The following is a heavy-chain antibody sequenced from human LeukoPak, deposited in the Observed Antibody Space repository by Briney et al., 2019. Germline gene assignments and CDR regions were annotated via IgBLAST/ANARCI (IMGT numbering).Heavy chain of an antibody. CDR1: GFTFDDYA. CDR3: AKDIGSLYGSGSYPN. CDR2: ISWNSGSI. D-gene: IGHD3-10*01. V-gene: IGHV3-9*01. J-gene: IGHJ4*02. Sequence: GGSLRLSCAASGFTFDDYAMHWVRQAPGKGLEWVSGISWNSGSIGYAVSVKGRFTISRDNAKNSLYLQMNSLRAEDTALYYCAKDIGSLYGSGSYPNWGQGTLVTVSS.